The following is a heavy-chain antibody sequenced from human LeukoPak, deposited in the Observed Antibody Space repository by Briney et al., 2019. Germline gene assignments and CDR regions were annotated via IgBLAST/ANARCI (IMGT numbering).Heavy chain of an antibody. J-gene: IGHJ3*02. CDR2: IYYTGST. CDR3: ARRSSIAAAGAFDI. V-gene: IGHV4-39*01. D-gene: IGHD6-25*01. Sequence: SETLSLTCSVSGGSISSSSYYWGWIRQPPGKGVEWIGSIYYTGSTYYNPSLKSRVTISVDTSKNQFSLKPSSVTAADSAVYYCARRSSIAAAGAFDIWGQGTMVTVSS. CDR1: GGSISSSSYY.